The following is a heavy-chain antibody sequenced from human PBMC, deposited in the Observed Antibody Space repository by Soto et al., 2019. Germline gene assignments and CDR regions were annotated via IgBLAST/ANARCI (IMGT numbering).Heavy chain of an antibody. Sequence: QPGGSLRLSCAASGFSFSTYAMSWVRQAPGKGLEWVSGISAGGGNTFYADSVRGRFRISRDNSKNTLDLKMSSLRAEDTAFYYCVKHSEYQLLSRFDPWGQGTLVTVSS. J-gene: IGHJ5*02. CDR3: VKHSEYQLLSRFDP. CDR1: GFSFSTYA. CDR2: ISAGGGNT. D-gene: IGHD2-2*01. V-gene: IGHV3-23*01.